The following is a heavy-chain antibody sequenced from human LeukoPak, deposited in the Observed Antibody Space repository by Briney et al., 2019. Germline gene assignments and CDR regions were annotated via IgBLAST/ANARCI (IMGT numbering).Heavy chain of an antibody. V-gene: IGHV4-39*01. J-gene: IGHJ4*02. D-gene: IGHD1-26*01. CDR3: ARHVVGEWELFDVYFDY. Sequence: SETLSLTCTVSGGSISGSSYYWGWIRQPPGKGLEWIGNIYYSGSTDYNPSLKSRVTISGDTSKNQFSLKLTSVTAADTAVYYCARHVVGEWELFDVYFDYWGQGTLVTVSS. CDR1: GGSISGSSYY. CDR2: IYYSGST.